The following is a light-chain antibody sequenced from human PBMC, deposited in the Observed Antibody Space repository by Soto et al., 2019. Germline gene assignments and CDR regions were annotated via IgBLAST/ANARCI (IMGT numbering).Light chain of an antibody. CDR1: SSDVGGYNY. Sequence: QSALTQPPSASGSPGQSVAISCTGTSSDVGGYNYVSWYQQHRGKAPKLMIYEVSNRPSGVPDRFSGSKSGNTASLTVSGLQAEDEADYYCSSYAGSNNLVFGGGTKLTVL. J-gene: IGLJ2*01. CDR2: EVS. V-gene: IGLV2-8*01. CDR3: SSYAGSNNLV.